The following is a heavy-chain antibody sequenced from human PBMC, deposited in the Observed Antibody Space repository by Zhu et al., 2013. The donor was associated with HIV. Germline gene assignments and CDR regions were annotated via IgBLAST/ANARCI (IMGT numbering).Heavy chain of an antibody. CDR1: DYYFTTYG. J-gene: IGHJ4*02. V-gene: IGHV1-18*01. D-gene: IGHD2-21*01. CDR2: INANEGDT. CDR3: AIIHCENVGCSIIDTYSDY. Sequence: QVQVVQSGAEVKKPGASVKVSCKASDYYFTTYGVIWVRQAPALGLEWMGWINANEGDTKYPQKFQGRITVSTDTSTTTAYMELRGLTSDDTAVYYCAIIHCENVGCSIIDTYSDYWGQGTVVTVSS.